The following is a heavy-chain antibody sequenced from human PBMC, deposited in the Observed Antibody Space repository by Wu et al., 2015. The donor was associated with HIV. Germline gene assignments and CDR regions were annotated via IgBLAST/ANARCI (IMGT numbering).Heavy chain of an antibody. CDR1: GYTFTNYG. V-gene: IGHV1-18*01. Sequence: QVQLVQSGTEVKKPGASVKVSCKASGYTFTNYGITWVRQAPGQGLEWMGWISAYNGNTNYAQKLQGRVTMTTDTSTSTTYMELRSLRSDDTAVYYCARDRGAHFIVVVPAAIQTLDAFDIWAKGQWSPSLQ. D-gene: IGHD2-2*02. CDR2: ISAYNGNT. J-gene: IGHJ3*02. CDR3: ARDRGAHFIVVVPAAIQTLDAFDI.